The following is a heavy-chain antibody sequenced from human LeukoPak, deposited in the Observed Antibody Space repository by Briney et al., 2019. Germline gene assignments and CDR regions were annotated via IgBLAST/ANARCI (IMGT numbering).Heavy chain of an antibody. CDR1: GGTFISYA. D-gene: IGHD2-2*01. CDR2: IIPIFGTA. J-gene: IGHJ4*02. V-gene: IGHV1-69*13. CDR3: AVLGYCSSTSCRSQLVDY. Sequence: SVKVSCKASGGTFISYAISWVRQAPGQGLEWMGGIIPIFGTANYAQKFQGRVTITADESTSTAYMELSSLRSEDTAVYYCAVLGYCSSTSCRSQLVDYWGQGTLVTVSS.